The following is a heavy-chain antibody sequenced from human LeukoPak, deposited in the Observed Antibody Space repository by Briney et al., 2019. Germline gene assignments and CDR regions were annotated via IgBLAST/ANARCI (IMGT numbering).Heavy chain of an antibody. CDR2: IKQDGSEK. J-gene: IGHJ4*02. V-gene: IGHV3-7*01. D-gene: IGHD3-22*01. CDR1: GFTFSSYW. Sequence: PGGSLRLSCAASGFTFSSYWMSWVRQAPGKGLEWVANIKQDGSEKYYVDSVKGRSTISRDNAKNSLYLQMNSLRAEDTAVYYCARNYYDSSGDYFDYWGQGTLVTVSS. CDR3: ARNYYDSSGDYFDY.